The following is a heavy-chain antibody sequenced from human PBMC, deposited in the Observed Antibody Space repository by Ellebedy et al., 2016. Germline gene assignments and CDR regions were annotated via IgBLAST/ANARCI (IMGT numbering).Heavy chain of an antibody. CDR2: ISTSSSTI. J-gene: IGHJ4*02. Sequence: GESLKISXAASGFTFSSYSMNWVRQAPGKGLEWVSYISTSSSTIYYADSVKGRFTISRDNAKNSLYLQMNSLRAEDTAVYYCARVGSSGWYDFDYWGQGTLVTVSS. V-gene: IGHV3-48*04. CDR1: GFTFSSYS. CDR3: ARVGSSGWYDFDY. D-gene: IGHD6-19*01.